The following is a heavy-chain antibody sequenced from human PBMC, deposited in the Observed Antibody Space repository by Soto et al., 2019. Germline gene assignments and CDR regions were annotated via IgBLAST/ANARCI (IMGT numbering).Heavy chain of an antibody. CDR2: IYSGGST. CDR1: GFTVSSNY. D-gene: IGHD3-10*01. V-gene: IGHV3-66*01. CDR3: AREEYYYGSGSYDYYFDY. Sequence: GGSLRLSCAASGFTVSSNYMSWVRQAPGKGLEWVSVIYSGGSTYYADSVKGRFTISRDNSKNTLYLQMNSLRAEDTAVYYCAREEYYYGSGSYDYYFDYWGQGTLVTVSS. J-gene: IGHJ4*02.